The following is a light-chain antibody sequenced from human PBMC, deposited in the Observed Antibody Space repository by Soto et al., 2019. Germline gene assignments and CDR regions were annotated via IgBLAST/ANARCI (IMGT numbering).Light chain of an antibody. CDR2: DVN. Sequence: QSALTQPASVSGSPGQSLTISCTGTNSDVGGYNSVSWSQHHPGKAPKLMIFDVNSRTPGVSGRFSGSKSANTASLTISGLQAEDEADYYCSSYTSSDAWVFGGGTKLTVL. CDR1: NSDVGGYNS. V-gene: IGLV2-14*03. CDR3: SSYTSSDAWV. J-gene: IGLJ3*02.